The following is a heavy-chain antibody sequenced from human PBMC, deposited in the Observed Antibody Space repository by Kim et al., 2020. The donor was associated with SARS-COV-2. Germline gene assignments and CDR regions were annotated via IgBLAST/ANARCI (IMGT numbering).Heavy chain of an antibody. CDR3: ARDRGTSYYGSGSSQDWDY. V-gene: IGHV3-21*01. CDR1: GFTFSSYS. J-gene: IGHJ4*02. CDR2: ISSSSSYI. D-gene: IGHD3-10*01. Sequence: GGSLRLSCAASGFTFSSYSMNWVRQAPGKGLEWVSSISSSSSYIYYADSVKGRFTISRDNAKNSLYLQMNSLRAEDTAVYYCARDRGTSYYGSGSSQDWDYWGQGSLVTVSS.